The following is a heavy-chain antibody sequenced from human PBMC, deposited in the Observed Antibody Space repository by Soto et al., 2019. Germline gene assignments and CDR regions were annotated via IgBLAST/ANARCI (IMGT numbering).Heavy chain of an antibody. D-gene: IGHD3-16*01. J-gene: IGHJ6*02. CDR2: INPSGGST. V-gene: IGHV1-46*03. CDR1: GYTFTSYY. CDR3: ARGFGVPNYYYYYGMDV. Sequence: ASVKVSCKASGYTFTSYYMHWGRQAPEQGLEWMGIINPSGGSTSYAQKFQGRVTMTRDTSTSTVYMELSSLRSEDTAVYYCARGFGVPNYYYYYGMDVWGQGTTVTV.